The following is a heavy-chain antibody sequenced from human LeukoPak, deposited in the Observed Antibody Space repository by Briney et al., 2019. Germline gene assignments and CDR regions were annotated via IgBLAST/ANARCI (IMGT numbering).Heavy chain of an antibody. D-gene: IGHD3-3*01. Sequence: GGSLRLSCAASGFTVSSNYMSWVRQAPGKGLEWVSVVYSGGSTYYADSVKGRFTISRDNSKSTLYLQMNSLRAEDTAVYYCAYDFWSGYHFDYWGQGTLVTVSS. V-gene: IGHV3-66*01. J-gene: IGHJ4*02. CDR1: GFTVSSNY. CDR3: AYDFWSGYHFDY. CDR2: VYSGGST.